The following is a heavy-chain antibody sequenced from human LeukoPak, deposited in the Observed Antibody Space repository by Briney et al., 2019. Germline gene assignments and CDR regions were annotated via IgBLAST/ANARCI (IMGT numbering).Heavy chain of an antibody. Sequence: GGSLRLSCAASGFTFSSYAMSWVRQAPGKGLEWVSAISGSGGSTYYADSVKGRFTISRDNSKNTLYLQMNSLRAEDTAVYHCAKGIAVAGAFFDYWGQGTLVTVSS. CDR1: GFTFSSYA. CDR2: ISGSGGST. CDR3: AKGIAVAGAFFDY. D-gene: IGHD6-19*01. V-gene: IGHV3-23*01. J-gene: IGHJ4*02.